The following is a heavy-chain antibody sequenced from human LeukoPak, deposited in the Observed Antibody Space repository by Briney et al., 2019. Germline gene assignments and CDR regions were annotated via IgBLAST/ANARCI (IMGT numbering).Heavy chain of an antibody. Sequence: GGSLRLSCSASGFVFSDYYMHWVRQAPGKGLVWVSHINGDGSNVNYADSVKGRFTTSRYNAKNSLYLQMNSLRADDTAVYYCARAYSGRYGLGYYYMDVWGKGTTVTISS. CDR2: INGDGSNV. J-gene: IGHJ6*03. V-gene: IGHV3-74*01. CDR3: ARAYSGRYGLGYYYMDV. D-gene: IGHD1-26*01. CDR1: GFVFSDYY.